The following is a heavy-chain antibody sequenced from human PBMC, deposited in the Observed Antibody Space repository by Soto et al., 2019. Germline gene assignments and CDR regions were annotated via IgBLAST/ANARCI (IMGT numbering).Heavy chain of an antibody. D-gene: IGHD4-4*01. Sequence: ASVKVSCKASGYTFTSYYMHWVRQAPGQGLEWMGIINPSGGSTSYAQKYQGRVIMTRDTSTSTVYMELSSLRSEDTAVYYCVRVSDPVTTSKPYYYYMDVWGKGTTVTVSS. CDR3: VRVSDPVTTSKPYYYYMDV. V-gene: IGHV1-46*03. CDR2: INPSGGST. CDR1: GYTFTSYY. J-gene: IGHJ6*03.